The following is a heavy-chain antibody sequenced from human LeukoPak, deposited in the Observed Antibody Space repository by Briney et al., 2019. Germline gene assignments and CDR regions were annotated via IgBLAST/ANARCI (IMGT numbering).Heavy chain of an antibody. V-gene: IGHV4-30-2*01. CDR1: GGSISSGGYS. Sequence: PSETLSLTCAVSGGSISSGGYSWSWIRQPPGKGLEWIGYIYHSGSTYYNPSLKSRVTISVDRSENQFSLRLTSVTAADTAVYYCARESISTFDYWGHGTLVTVSS. CDR2: IYHSGST. CDR3: ARESISTFDY. D-gene: IGHD2/OR15-2a*01. J-gene: IGHJ4*01.